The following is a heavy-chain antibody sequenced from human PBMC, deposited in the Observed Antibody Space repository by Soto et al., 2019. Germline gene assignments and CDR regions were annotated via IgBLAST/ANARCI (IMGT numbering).Heavy chain of an antibody. CDR2: IYLVCSI. V-gene: IGHV4-59*11. D-gene: IGHD3-22*01. J-gene: IGHJ5*02. Sequence: PSETLSLTCNVSGAAITSHYFSWIRQTPGSRLEFLGFIYLVCSINYSPSFKSRFIMAFYRSKNDFSVRVSSFTAAETAVYYCARARYDSTGFNLDPWGLGTLVTVSS. CDR1: GAAITSHY. CDR3: ARARYDSTGFNLDP.